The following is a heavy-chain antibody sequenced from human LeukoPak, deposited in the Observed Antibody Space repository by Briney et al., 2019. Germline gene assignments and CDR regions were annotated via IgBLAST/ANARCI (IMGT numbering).Heavy chain of an antibody. Sequence: ASVKVSCKASGYTFTSYAMHWVRQAPGQRLEWMGWINAGNGNTKYSQKFQGRVTITRDTSASTAYMELSSLRSDDTAVYYCARGTPTYYYDSSGSGWFDPWGQGTLVTVSS. CDR3: ARGTPTYYYDSSGSGWFDP. J-gene: IGHJ5*02. V-gene: IGHV1-3*01. D-gene: IGHD3-22*01. CDR2: INAGNGNT. CDR1: GYTFTSYA.